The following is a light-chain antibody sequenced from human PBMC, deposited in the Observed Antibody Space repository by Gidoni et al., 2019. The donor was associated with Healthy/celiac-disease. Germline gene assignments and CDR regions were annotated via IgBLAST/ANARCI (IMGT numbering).Light chain of an antibody. J-gene: IGKJ1*01. CDR2: KAS. Sequence: DIQMTQSPSTLSASVGDRVTIPCRASQSISSWLAWYQQKPGKAPKLLIYKASSLESGVPSRFSGSGSGTEFTLTISSLQPDDFATYYCQQYNSYWWTFGQGTKVESK. CDR1: QSISSW. V-gene: IGKV1-5*03. CDR3: QQYNSYWWT.